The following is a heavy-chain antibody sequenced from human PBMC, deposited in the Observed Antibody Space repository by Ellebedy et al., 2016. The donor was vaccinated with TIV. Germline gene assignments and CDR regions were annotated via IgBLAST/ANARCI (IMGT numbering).Heavy chain of an antibody. J-gene: IGHJ4*02. CDR2: ISYDGSNK. CDR1: GFTFSSYA. Sequence: GESLKISXAASGFTFSSYAMHWVRQAPGKGLEWVAVISYDGSNKYYADSVKGRFTISRDNSKNTLYLQMNSLRAEDTAVYYCARDRVRRGPSFDYWGQGTLVTVSS. CDR3: ARDRVRRGPSFDY. D-gene: IGHD2-21*01. V-gene: IGHV3-30-3*01.